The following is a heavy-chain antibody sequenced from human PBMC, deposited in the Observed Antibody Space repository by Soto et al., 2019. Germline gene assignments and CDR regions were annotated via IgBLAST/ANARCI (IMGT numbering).Heavy chain of an antibody. CDR2: IYFTGTT. Sequence: PSETLSLTCDVSGYAISSGFYWAWIRQPPGKRLEWIGNIYFTGTTSYNPSLKTRVTMSVDTSKNQFSLRLSSVTAADTAVFYCARVRRIGMSGSPGDSWRQGTQVTVSS. V-gene: IGHV4-38-2*01. D-gene: IGHD3-10*01. CDR1: GYAISSGFY. J-gene: IGHJ4*02. CDR3: ARVRRIGMSGSPGDS.